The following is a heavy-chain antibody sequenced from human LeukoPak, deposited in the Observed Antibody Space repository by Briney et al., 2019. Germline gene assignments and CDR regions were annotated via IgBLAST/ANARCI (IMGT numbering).Heavy chain of an antibody. J-gene: IGHJ1*01. CDR1: GFTFSSYG. D-gene: IGHD6-13*01. CDR2: IYSGGST. Sequence: GGSLRLSCAASGFTFSSYGMHWVRQAPGKGLEWVAVIYSGGSTYYADSVKGRFTISRDNSKNTLYLQMNSLRAEDTAVYYCARGIAAAGTEGFEYFRHWGQGTLVTVSS. V-gene: IGHV3-53*01. CDR3: ARGIAAAGTEGFEYFRH.